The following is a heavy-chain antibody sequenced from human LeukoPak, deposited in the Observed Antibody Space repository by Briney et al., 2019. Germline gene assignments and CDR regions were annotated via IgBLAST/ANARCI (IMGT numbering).Heavy chain of an antibody. CDR3: AAAEQLRGYYYYGMDV. CDR1: GGSISNTNW. CDR2: VNLQGST. D-gene: IGHD6-6*01. J-gene: IGHJ6*02. V-gene: IGHV4-4*02. Sequence: SGTLSLTCGVSGGSISNTNWWTWVRQPPGEGLEWIGEVNLQGSTNYNPSLKSRVAISVDKSENHISLKLTSVTAADTAVYYCAAAEQLRGYYYYGMDVWGQGTTVTVSS.